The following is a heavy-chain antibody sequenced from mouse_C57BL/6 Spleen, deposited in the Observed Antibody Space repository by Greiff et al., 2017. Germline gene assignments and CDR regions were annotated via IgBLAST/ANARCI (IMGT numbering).Heavy chain of an antibody. Sequence: EVQLQQSGAELVRPGASVKLSCTASGFNIKDYYMHWVKQRPEQGLEWIGRIDPEDGDTEYASKFQGKATMTADTSSNTAYLQLSSLTSEDTAVYYCTTLRDGYSRFWFAYWGQGTLVTVSA. CDR2: IDPEDGDT. V-gene: IGHV14-1*01. D-gene: IGHD2-3*01. CDR3: TTLRDGYSRFWFAY. J-gene: IGHJ3*01. CDR1: GFNIKDYY.